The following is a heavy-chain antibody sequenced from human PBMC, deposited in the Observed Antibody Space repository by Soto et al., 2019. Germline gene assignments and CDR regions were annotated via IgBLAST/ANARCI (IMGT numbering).Heavy chain of an antibody. J-gene: IGHJ4*02. V-gene: IGHV4-59*08. CDR3: ARVSSYDFWSGYYYYFDY. CDR2: IYYSGST. CDR1: GGSISSYY. Sequence: QVQLQESGPGLVKPSETLSLTCTVSGGSISSYYWSWIRQPPGKGLEWIGYIYYSGSTNYNPSLKGRVTISVDTSKNQFSLKLSSVTAADTAVYYCARVSSYDFWSGYYYYFDYWGQGTLVTVSS. D-gene: IGHD3-3*01.